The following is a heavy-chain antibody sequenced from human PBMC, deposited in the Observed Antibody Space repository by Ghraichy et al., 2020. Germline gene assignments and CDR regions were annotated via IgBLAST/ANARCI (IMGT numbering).Heavy chain of an antibody. V-gene: IGHV4-34*01. CDR2: INHSGST. CDR1: GGSFSGYY. Sequence: SQTLSLTCAVYGGSFSGYYWSWIRQPPGKGLEWIGEINHSGSTNYNPSLKSRVTISVDTSKNQFSLKLTSVTAADTAVDYWARAEYSSSWARPPTYFQHWGQGTLVTVSS. J-gene: IGHJ1*01. CDR3: ARAEYSSSWARPPTYFQH. D-gene: IGHD6-13*01.